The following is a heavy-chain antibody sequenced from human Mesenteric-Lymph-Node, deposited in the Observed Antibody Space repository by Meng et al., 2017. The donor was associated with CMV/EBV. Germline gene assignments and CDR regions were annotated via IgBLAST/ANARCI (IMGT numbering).Heavy chain of an antibody. CDR2: ISYDGSNK. J-gene: IGHJ4*02. CDR3: ARDGGYYDSSGYYFIRYYFDY. Sequence: GGSLRLSCAASGFTFSSYAMHWVRQAPGKGLEWVAVISYDGSNKYYADSVKGRFTISRDNSKNTLYLQMNSLRAEDTAVYYCARDGGYYDSSGYYFIRYYFDYWGQGTLVT. V-gene: IGHV3-30-3*01. CDR1: GFTFSSYA. D-gene: IGHD3-22*01.